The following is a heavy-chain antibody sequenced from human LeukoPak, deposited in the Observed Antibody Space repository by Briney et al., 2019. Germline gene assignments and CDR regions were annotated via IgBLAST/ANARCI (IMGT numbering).Heavy chain of an antibody. CDR2: INPNSGGT. D-gene: IGHD2-2*01. V-gene: IGHV1-2*02. Sequence: ASVKVSCKASRYTFTGYYIHWVRQAPGQGLEWMGWINPNSGGTNHAQNFQGRVTMTRDTSISTAYMELSSLRSDDTAVYYCALYCSSASCRSLFAYWGQGTLVTVSS. CDR3: ALYCSSASCRSLFAY. CDR1: RYTFTGYY. J-gene: IGHJ4*02.